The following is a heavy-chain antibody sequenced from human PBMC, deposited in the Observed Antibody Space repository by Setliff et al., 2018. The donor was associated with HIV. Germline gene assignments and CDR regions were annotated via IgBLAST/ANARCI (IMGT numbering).Heavy chain of an antibody. CDR1: GYTFTTYY. CDR2: INPSVGST. V-gene: IGHV1-46*01. J-gene: IGHJ4*02. Sequence: GASVKVSCKASGYTFTTYYMHWVRQAPGQGLEWMAVINPSVGSTNFAQMFQGRVTMTRDTSTSTVYMELSSLRVEDTAVYYCATGHYDYWNGYSARGPLDYWGQGTLVTVSS. D-gene: IGHD3-3*01. CDR3: ATGHYDYWNGYSARGPLDY.